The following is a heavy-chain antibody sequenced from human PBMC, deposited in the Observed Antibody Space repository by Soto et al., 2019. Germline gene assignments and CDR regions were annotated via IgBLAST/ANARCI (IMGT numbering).Heavy chain of an antibody. CDR2: FDPEDGET. D-gene: IGHD1-26*01. CDR1: GYTLTELS. J-gene: IGHJ6*02. V-gene: IGHV1-24*01. Sequence: ASVKVSCKVSGYTLTELSMHWVRQAPGKGLEWMGGFDPEDGETIYAQKFQGRVTMTEDTSTDTAYMELSSLRSEDTAVYYCATYSGGSYYYYYGMDVWGQGTKVTVS. CDR3: ATYSGGSYYYYYGMDV.